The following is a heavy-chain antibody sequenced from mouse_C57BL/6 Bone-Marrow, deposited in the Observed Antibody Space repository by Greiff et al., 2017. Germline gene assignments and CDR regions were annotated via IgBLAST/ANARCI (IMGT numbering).Heavy chain of an antibody. Sequence: EVKLVASGGGLVKPGGSLKLSCAASGFTFRDYGLHCVRQAPEKGLEWVAYISSGSSTIYYADTVKGRFTISRDNAKNTLFLQMTSLRSEDTAMYYCARSGCDYWGQGTTLTVSS. CDR1: GFTFRDYG. CDR2: ISSGSSTI. V-gene: IGHV5-17*01. CDR3: ARSGCDY. J-gene: IGHJ2*01. D-gene: IGHD3-1*01.